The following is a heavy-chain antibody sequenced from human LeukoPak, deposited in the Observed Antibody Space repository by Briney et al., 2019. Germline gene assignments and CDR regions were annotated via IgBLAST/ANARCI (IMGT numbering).Heavy chain of an antibody. J-gene: IGHJ5*02. D-gene: IGHD3-3*01. Sequence: SQTLSLTCTVSGGPISSGGYYWSWIRQHPGKGLEWIGYIYYSGSTYYNPSLKSRVTISVDTSKNQFSLKLSSVTAADTAVYYCAKSPDNPSYYDFWSGYSGWFDPWGQGTLVTVSS. CDR1: GGPISSGGYY. CDR2: IYYSGST. CDR3: AKSPDNPSYYDFWSGYSGWFDP. V-gene: IGHV4-31*03.